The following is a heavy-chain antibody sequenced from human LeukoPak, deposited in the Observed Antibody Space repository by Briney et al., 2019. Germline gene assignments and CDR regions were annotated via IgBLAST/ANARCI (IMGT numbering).Heavy chain of an antibody. CDR3: ARETSVEWILVFDAFDI. CDR2: INHSGST. Sequence: SETLSLTCAVYGGSFSGYYWSWIRQPPGKGLEWIGEINHSGSTNYNPSLKSRATISVDTSKNQFSLKLSSVTAADTAVYYCARETSVEWILVFDAFDIWGQGTMVTVSS. CDR1: GGSFSGYY. J-gene: IGHJ3*02. V-gene: IGHV4-34*01. D-gene: IGHD3-3*01.